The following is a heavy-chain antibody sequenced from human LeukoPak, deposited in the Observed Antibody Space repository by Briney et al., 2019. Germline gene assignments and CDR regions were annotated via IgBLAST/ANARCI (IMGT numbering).Heavy chain of an antibody. CDR1: GFTFSSYS. CDR2: ISSSSSYI. J-gene: IGHJ4*02. V-gene: IGHV3-21*01. CDR3: VVRYCSSTSCSLF. D-gene: IGHD2-2*01. Sequence: GGSLRLSCAASGFTFSSYSMNWVRQAPGKGLEWVSSISSSSSYIYYADSVKGRFTISRDNAKNSLYLQMNSLRAEDTAVYYCVVRYCSSTSCSLFWGQGTLVTVSS.